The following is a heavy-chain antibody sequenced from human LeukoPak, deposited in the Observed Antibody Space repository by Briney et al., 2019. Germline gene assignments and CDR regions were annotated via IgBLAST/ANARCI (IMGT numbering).Heavy chain of an antibody. V-gene: IGHV4-34*01. CDR3: ARNSYSYGYLTGYYFDF. J-gene: IGHJ4*02. D-gene: IGHD5-18*01. CDR2: INHSGST. Sequence: RSSETLSLTCAVYGGSFSGYFWSWIRQPPGKGLEWTGVINHSGSTNYNPSLKSRVTVSVDTSKNQFSLNLSSVTAADTAVYYCARNSYSYGYLTGYYFDFWGQGTLVTVSS. CDR1: GGSFSGYF.